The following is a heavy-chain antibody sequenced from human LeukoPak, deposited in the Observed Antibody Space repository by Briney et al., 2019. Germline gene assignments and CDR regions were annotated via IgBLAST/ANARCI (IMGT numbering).Heavy chain of an antibody. CDR2: ISSSGSTS. D-gene: IGHD3-22*01. J-gene: IGHJ4*02. CDR1: GFTFSGYE. Sequence: GGSLRLSCAASGFTFSGYEMNWVRQAPGKGLEWVSYISSSGSTSYYADSVRGRFTISRDNAKNSLFLQMNSLRPEDTAVYYCARVYSDTSGYYPSFGYWGQGTLVTVSS. V-gene: IGHV3-48*03. CDR3: ARVYSDTSGYYPSFGY.